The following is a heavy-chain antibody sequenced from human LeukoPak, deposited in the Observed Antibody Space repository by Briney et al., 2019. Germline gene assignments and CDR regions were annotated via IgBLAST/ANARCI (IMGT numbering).Heavy chain of an antibody. CDR1: GFTFSSYS. CDR3: ARDNSSGYYYIELDY. CDR2: ISSSSSYI. V-gene: IGHV3-21*01. J-gene: IGHJ4*02. D-gene: IGHD3-22*01. Sequence: GGSLRLSCAASGFTFSSYSMNWVRQAPGKELEWVSSISSSSSYIYYADSVKGRFTISRDNAKNSLYLQMNSLRAEDTAVYYCARDNSSGYYYIELDYWGQGTLVTVSS.